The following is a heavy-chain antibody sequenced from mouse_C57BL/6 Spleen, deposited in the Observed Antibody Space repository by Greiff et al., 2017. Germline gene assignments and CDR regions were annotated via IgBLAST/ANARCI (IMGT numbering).Heavy chain of an antibody. V-gene: IGHV5-16*01. CDR2: INYDGSST. Sequence: EVKLVESEGGLVQPGSSMKLSCTASGFTFSDYYMAWVRQVPEKGLEWVANINYDGSSTYYLDSLKSRFIISRDNAKNILYLQMSSLKSEDTATYYCARAGSSYGYFDYWGQGTTLTVSS. J-gene: IGHJ2*01. CDR1: GFTFSDYY. D-gene: IGHD1-1*01. CDR3: ARAGSSYGYFDY.